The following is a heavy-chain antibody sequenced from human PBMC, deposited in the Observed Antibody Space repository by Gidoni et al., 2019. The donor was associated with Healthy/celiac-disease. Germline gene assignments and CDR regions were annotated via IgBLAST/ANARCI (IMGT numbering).Heavy chain of an antibody. J-gene: IGHJ3*02. CDR3: ATLPPLHCSSTSCYAGDFGI. CDR1: GFTFDDYA. CDR2: ISWNSGSI. D-gene: IGHD2-2*01. Sequence: EVQLVESGGGLVQPGRSLRLSCAASGFTFDDYAMHWVRQAPGKGLEWVSGISWNSGSIGYADSVKGRFTISRDNAKNSLYLQMNSLRAEDTALYYCATLPPLHCSSTSCYAGDFGIWGQGTMVTVSS. V-gene: IGHV3-9*01.